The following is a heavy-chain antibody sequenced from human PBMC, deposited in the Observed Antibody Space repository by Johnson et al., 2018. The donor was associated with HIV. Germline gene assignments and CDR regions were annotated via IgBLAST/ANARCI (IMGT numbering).Heavy chain of an antibody. CDR3: ARGVGLVDGMIVDAFDI. CDR2: IWYDGSKK. D-gene: IGHD3-22*01. Sequence: VQLVESGGGVVQPGGSLRLSCAASGFTFSSYGMHWVRQAPGKGLEWVAVIWYDGSKKYYADSVKGRFTISRDNSKNTLHLQMNSLRAEDTAVYYCARGVGLVDGMIVDAFDIWGQGTMVTVSS. V-gene: IGHV3-30*19. J-gene: IGHJ3*02. CDR1: GFTFSSYG.